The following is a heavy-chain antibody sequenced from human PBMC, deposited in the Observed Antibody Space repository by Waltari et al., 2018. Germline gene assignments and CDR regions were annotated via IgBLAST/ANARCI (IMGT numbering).Heavy chain of an antibody. J-gene: IGHJ5*02. CDR3: ARHWKKSGYRFDP. V-gene: IGHV4-39*01. CDR1: GGSISRSSYY. Sequence: QLQLQESGPGLVKPSETLSITCTVSGGSISRSSYYWGWIRQSPGKGLEWIGSIYYSGSTDYNPTLKSRVTISGDTSKNQFSLKLGSVTAADTAVYYCARHWKKSGYRFDPWGQGTLVTVSS. D-gene: IGHD5-12*01. CDR2: IYYSGST.